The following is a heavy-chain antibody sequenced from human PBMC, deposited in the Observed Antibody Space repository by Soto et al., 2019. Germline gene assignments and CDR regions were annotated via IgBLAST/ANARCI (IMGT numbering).Heavy chain of an antibody. CDR1: GGTFSSYA. J-gene: IGHJ6*02. D-gene: IGHD6-13*01. CDR2: IIPIFGTA. CDR3: ASSGIAGRYYYYYGMDV. V-gene: IGHV1-69*13. Sequence: SVKVSCKASGGTFSSYAISWARQAPGQGLEWMGGIIPIFGTANYAQKFQGRVTITADESTSTAYMELSSLRSEDTAVYYCASSGIAGRYYYYYGMDVWAQGTTVTGSS.